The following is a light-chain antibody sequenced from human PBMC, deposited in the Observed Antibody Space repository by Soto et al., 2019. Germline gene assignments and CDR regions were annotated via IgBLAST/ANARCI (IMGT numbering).Light chain of an antibody. Sequence: EIVLTQSPGALSLSPGESATLSCRASQSVSDTHVAGYQQRPGQAPRLLIYDASRRDIGVPDRFICSRSAKDFTLTISGLEPEDFAVYFCHQYGTSPQTFGQGTKVESK. CDR1: QSVSDTH. CDR2: DAS. J-gene: IGKJ1*01. CDR3: HQYGTSPQT. V-gene: IGKV3-20*01.